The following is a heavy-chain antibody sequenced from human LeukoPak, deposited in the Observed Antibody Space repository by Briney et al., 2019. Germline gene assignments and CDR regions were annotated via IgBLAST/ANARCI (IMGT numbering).Heavy chain of an antibody. Sequence: PGGSLRLSCAASGFTFSTCWMTWVRQAPGKGLEWVANIKQDGSEKYYVDSVKGRFTISRDNAKNSLYLQMNSLRAEDTAVYYCARVGYDFWSGLGDAFDIWGQGTLVTVSS. J-gene: IGHJ3*02. CDR1: GFTFSTCW. CDR3: ARVGYDFWSGLGDAFDI. CDR2: IKQDGSEK. D-gene: IGHD3-3*01. V-gene: IGHV3-7*01.